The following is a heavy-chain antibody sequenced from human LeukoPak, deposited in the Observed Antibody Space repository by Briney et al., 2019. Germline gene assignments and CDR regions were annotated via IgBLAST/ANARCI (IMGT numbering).Heavy chain of an antibody. D-gene: IGHD6-19*01. CDR1: GFTFSSYS. Sequence: PGGSLRLSCAASGFTFSSYSMNWVRQAPGKGLEWVSSISSSSSYIYYADSVKGRFTISRDNAKNSLYLQMNSLRAEDTAVYYCAKDRLAVAVYYFDYWGQGTLVTVSS. CDR3: AKDRLAVAVYYFDY. V-gene: IGHV3-21*01. CDR2: ISSSSSYI. J-gene: IGHJ4*02.